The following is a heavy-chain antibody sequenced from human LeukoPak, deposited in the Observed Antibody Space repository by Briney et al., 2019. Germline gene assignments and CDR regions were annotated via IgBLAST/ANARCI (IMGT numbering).Heavy chain of an antibody. J-gene: IGHJ3*02. Sequence: SETLSLTCVVSGGSINNNKWWSWVRPPPGKGLEWIGDVYYSGSTNYNPSLRSRVTMSVDKSKNQFSLKLNSVTAADTAVYYCARGGVVVVAASHDAFDIWGQGTMVTVSS. CDR1: GGSINNNKW. V-gene: IGHV4-4*02. CDR2: VYYSGST. CDR3: ARGGVVVVAASHDAFDI. D-gene: IGHD2-15*01.